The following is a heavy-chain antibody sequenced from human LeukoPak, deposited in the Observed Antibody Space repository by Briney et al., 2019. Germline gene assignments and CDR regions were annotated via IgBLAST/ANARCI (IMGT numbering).Heavy chain of an antibody. D-gene: IGHD6-13*01. CDR1: GDSISSGDYY. CDR3: ARGRGSSSWYYYYYYMDV. J-gene: IGHJ6*03. V-gene: IGHV4-61*02. Sequence: PSETLSLTCTVSGDSISSGDYYWSWIRQPAGKGLEWIGRISSSGSTNYNPSLKSRVTISVDTSKNQFSLKLSSVTAADTAVYFCARGRGSSSWYYYYYYMDVWGKGTTVTVSS. CDR2: ISSSGST.